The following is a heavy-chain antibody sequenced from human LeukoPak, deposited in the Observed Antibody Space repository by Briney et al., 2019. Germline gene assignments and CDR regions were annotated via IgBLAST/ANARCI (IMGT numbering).Heavy chain of an antibody. CDR1: GFTFSSYA. CDR2: ISGSGGST. V-gene: IGHV3-23*01. CDR3: ARDQGSPGIAGE. D-gene: IGHD6-13*01. Sequence: GGSLRLSCAASGFTFSSYAMSWVRQAPGKGLEWVSGISGSGGSTYYADSVKGRFTISRDNSKNTLYLQMNSLRAEDTAVYYCARDQGSPGIAGEWGQGTLVTVSS. J-gene: IGHJ4*02.